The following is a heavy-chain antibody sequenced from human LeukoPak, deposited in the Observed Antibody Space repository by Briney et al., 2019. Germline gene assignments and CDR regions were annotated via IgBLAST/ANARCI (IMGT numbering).Heavy chain of an antibody. CDR3: ARSGFGEANFDY. CDR2: IHYSGST. V-gene: IGHV4-59*08. CDR1: GGSISSYY. J-gene: IGHJ4*02. D-gene: IGHD3-10*01. Sequence: SETLSLTCTVSGGSISSYYWSWIRQPPGKGLEWIGYIHYSGSTNYNPCLKSRVTISVDTSKDQFSLKLSSVTAADTAVYYCARSGFGEANFDYWGQGPLVPVSS.